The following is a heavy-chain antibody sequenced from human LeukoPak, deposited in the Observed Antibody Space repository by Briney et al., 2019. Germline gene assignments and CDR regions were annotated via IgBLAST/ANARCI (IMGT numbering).Heavy chain of an antibody. CDR3: ARKTPLGPSCDY. CDR1: GGSISSGDYY. CDR2: IYYSGST. D-gene: IGHD6-13*01. J-gene: IGHJ4*02. V-gene: IGHV4-30-4*01. Sequence: SQTLSLTCTVSGGSISSGDYYWSWIRQPPGKGLEWIGYIYYSGSTYYNPSLKSRVTISVDTSKNQFSLKLSSVTAADTAVYYCARKTPLGPSCDYWGQGTLVTVSS.